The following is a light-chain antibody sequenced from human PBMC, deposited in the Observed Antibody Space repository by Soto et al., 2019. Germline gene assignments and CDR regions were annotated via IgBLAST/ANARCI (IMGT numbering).Light chain of an antibody. CDR1: QSVSNNF. Sequence: EIGVTQSPGTLSLSPGERATLSCRASQSVSNNFLAWYQQKPGQAPRLLIYGASNRATGIPDRFSGSGSGTDFTLTINRLEPEDFAVYYCQQYGGSPNTFCQGTRLEIQ. CDR3: QQYGGSPNT. J-gene: IGKJ2*01. CDR2: GAS. V-gene: IGKV3-20*01.